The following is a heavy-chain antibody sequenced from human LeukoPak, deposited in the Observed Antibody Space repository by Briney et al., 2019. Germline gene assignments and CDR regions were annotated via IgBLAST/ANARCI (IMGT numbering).Heavy chain of an antibody. CDR2: IYYSGST. CDR3: ARDSQGLYGVDY. V-gene: IGHV4-31*03. Sequence: SETLSLTCTVSGGSISSGGYYWSWIRQHPGKGLEWIGYIYYSGSTYYNPSLKSRVTISVDTSKNQFSLKLSSVTAADTAVYYCARDSQGLYGVDYWGQGTLVTVSS. CDR1: GGSISSGGYY. D-gene: IGHD4/OR15-4a*01. J-gene: IGHJ4*02.